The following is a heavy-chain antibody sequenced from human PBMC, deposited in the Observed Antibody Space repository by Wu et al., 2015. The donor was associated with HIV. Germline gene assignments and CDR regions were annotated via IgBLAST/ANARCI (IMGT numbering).Heavy chain of an antibody. Sequence: QVQLVQSGAEVKKPGSSVKVSCKASGGTFSSYAISWVRQAPGQGLEWMGRIIPIFGTANYAQKFQGRVTITADESTSTAYMELSSLRSEDTAVYYCAREPYYYGSGSYYPDYYYGMDVWGQGTTVTVSS. V-gene: IGHV1-69*13. CDR3: AREPYYYGSGSYYPDYYYGMDV. J-gene: IGHJ6*02. CDR1: GGTFSSYA. CDR2: IIPIFGTA. D-gene: IGHD3-10*01.